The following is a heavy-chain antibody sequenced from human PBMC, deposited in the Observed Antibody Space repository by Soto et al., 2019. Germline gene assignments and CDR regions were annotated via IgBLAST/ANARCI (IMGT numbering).Heavy chain of an antibody. CDR2: ITDTGGDA. J-gene: IGHJ4*02. D-gene: IGHD3-3*01. CDR1: GITFRSRA. Sequence: VQLLESGGDLIQPGGSLRLSCVASGITFRSRAMSWVRQAPGEGLEWVSTITDTGGDAKYADSVRGRFTISRDNSKNTLYLQMNSLRAEDTAVYYCARGGTYYDFWSGYETLYYFDYWGQGTLVTVSS. CDR3: ARGGTYYDFWSGYETLYYFDY. V-gene: IGHV3-23*01.